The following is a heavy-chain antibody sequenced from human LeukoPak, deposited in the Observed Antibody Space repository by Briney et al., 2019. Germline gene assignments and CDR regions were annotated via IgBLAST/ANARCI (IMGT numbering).Heavy chain of an antibody. CDR2: INSDGSST. CDR3: ARDATYCGGDCYLDY. CDR1: GFTFSSYA. V-gene: IGHV3-74*01. J-gene: IGHJ4*02. Sequence: GRSLRLSCAASGFTFSSYAMHWVRQAPGKGLVWVSRINSDGSSTSYADSVKGRFTISRDNAKNTLYLQMNSLRAEDTAVYYCARDATYCGGDCYLDYWGQGTLVTVSS. D-gene: IGHD2-21*02.